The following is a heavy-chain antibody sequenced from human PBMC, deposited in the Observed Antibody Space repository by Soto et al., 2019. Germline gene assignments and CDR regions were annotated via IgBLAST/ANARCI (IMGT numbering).Heavy chain of an antibody. V-gene: IGHV3-49*03. Sequence: GGSLRLSCTASGFTFGDYAMSWFRQAPGKGLEWVGFIRSKAYGGTTEYAASVKGRFTISRDDSKSIAYLQMNSLKTEDTAVYYCTRDLDNWNDAGDFDYWGQGTLVTVSS. CDR2: IRSKAYGGTT. CDR3: TRDLDNWNDAGDFDY. J-gene: IGHJ4*02. CDR1: GFTFGDYA. D-gene: IGHD1-20*01.